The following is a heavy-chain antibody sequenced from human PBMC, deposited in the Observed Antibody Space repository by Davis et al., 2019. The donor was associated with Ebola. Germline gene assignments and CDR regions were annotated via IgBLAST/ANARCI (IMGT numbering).Heavy chain of an antibody. CDR2: INHSGST. V-gene: IGHV4-34*01. J-gene: IGHJ4*02. Sequence: SETLSLTCAVYGGSFNGYYWSWIRQPPGKGLEWIGEINHSGSTNYNPSLKSRVTISVDTSKNQFSLKLSSVTAADTAVYYCARGQGYYGSGTIGRYWGQGTLVTVSS. CDR1: GGSFNGYY. D-gene: IGHD3-10*01. CDR3: ARGQGYYGSGTIGRY.